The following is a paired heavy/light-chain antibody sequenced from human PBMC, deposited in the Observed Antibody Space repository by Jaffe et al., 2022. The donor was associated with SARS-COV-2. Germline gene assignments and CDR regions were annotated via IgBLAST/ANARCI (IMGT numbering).Heavy chain of an antibody. D-gene: IGHD2-21*02. V-gene: IGHV1-69*01. CDR3: ARGVVVTATEYYYYYMDV. Sequence: QVQLVQSGAEVKKPGSSVKVSCKASGGTFSSYAISWVRQAPGQGLEWMGGIIPIFGTANYAQKFQGRVTITADESTSTAYMELSSLRSEDTAVYYCARGVVVTATEYYYYYMDVWGKGTTVTVSS. CDR1: GGTFSSYA. J-gene: IGHJ6*03. CDR2: IIPIFGTA.
Light chain of an antibody. J-gene: IGKJ2*01. CDR3: QQYGSSPQT. V-gene: IGKV3-20*01. CDR1: QSVSSSY. Sequence: EIVLTQSPGTLSLSPGERATLSCRASQSVSSSYLAWYQQKPGQAPRLLIYGASSRATGIPDRFSGSGSGTDFTLTISRLEPEDFAVYYCQQYGSSPQTFGQGTKLEIK. CDR2: GAS.